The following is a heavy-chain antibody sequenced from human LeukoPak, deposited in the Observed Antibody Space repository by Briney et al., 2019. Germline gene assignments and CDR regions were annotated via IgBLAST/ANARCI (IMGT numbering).Heavy chain of an antibody. V-gene: IGHV4-34*01. D-gene: IGHD3-10*01. J-gene: IGHJ4*02. CDR2: INHSVST. Sequence: SETLSLTCAVYGGSFSGYYWSWIRQPPGKGLEWVGEINHSVSTNYNPSLTRRVTISVDTSKNQFSLKLSSVTAADTAVYYCARDRLLWFGELFSERGKRFDYWGQGTLVTVSS. CDR3: ARDRLLWFGELFSERGKRFDY. CDR1: GGSFSGYY.